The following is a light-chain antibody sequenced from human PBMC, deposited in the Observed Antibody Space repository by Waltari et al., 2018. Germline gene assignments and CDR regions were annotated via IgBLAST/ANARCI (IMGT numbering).Light chain of an antibody. CDR1: SRDIGRYYI. CDR2: YLS. Sequence: QSALTQPAPVSGSPGQSVTIPCPGASRDIGRYYIVPWYQQHPGNAPNLIICYLSKRSPGVSDRCSGSRSGDTASLTISWLQFEDEADYYCCSYAGNYIWVFGGGTRLPVL. CDR3: CSYAGNYIWV. V-gene: IGLV2-23*02. J-gene: IGLJ3*02.